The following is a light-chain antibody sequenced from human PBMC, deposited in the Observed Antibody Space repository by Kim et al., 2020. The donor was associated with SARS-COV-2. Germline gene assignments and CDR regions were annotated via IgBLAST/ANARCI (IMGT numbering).Light chain of an antibody. CDR3: SSYTSSSTVV. CDR2: DVS. J-gene: IGLJ3*02. CDR1: SSAIGAYNY. V-gene: IGLV2-14*03. Sequence: GQSVPGPCTGPSSAIGAYNYVSWYQQPPGKAPTLMIYDVSKRSSGVSNRFSGSKSGNTASLTISGLQPEDEADYYCSSYTSSSTVVFGGGTQLTVL.